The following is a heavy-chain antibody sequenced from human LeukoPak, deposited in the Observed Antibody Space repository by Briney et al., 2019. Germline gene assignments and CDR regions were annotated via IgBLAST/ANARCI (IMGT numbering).Heavy chain of an antibody. CDR3: ARAGWYTLDN. CDR1: GGSISSSSYF. Sequence: SETLSLTCTVSGGSISSSSYFWGWIRQPPGKGLEWIGSIYYSGSTYYNPSLKSRVTISVDTSKNQFSLKLCSVTAADTAVYYCARAGWYTLDNWGQGTLVTVSS. CDR2: IYYSGST. V-gene: IGHV4-39*07. D-gene: IGHD2-15*01. J-gene: IGHJ4*02.